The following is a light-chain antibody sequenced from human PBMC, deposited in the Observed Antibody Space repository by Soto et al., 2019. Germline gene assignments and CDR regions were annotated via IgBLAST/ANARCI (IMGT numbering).Light chain of an antibody. CDR3: QQYNSYSWT. J-gene: IGKJ1*01. V-gene: IGKV1-5*03. CDR1: QSISSW. Sequence: DIQITQSPSTLSASVLYRVTITCLASQSISSWLAWYQQKPGKAPKLLIYKASSLQSGVPSRFSGSGSGTEFTLTISSLQPDDFATYYCQQYNSYSWTFGQGTKVDIK. CDR2: KAS.